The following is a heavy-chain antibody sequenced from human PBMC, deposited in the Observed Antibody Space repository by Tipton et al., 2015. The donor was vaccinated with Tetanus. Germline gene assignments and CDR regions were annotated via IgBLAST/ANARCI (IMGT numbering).Heavy chain of an antibody. J-gene: IGHJ4*02. Sequence: TLSLTCAISGGSISGFYWAWIRQSPGKGLEWIGHMYYSGSANYNPSLKSRLTISMDTSNDQLSLRLTSVTAADTAIYYCARFSYDSGGFYSYFDHWGRGTLVTVSS. CDR1: GGSISGFY. V-gene: IGHV4-59*01. CDR2: MYYSGSA. CDR3: ARFSYDSGGFYSYFDH. D-gene: IGHD3-22*01.